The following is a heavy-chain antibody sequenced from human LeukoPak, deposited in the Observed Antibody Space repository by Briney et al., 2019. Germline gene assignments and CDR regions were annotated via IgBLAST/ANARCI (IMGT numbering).Heavy chain of an antibody. J-gene: IGHJ4*02. CDR1: GLTFSHTG. Sequence: GGPLRLSCAASGLTFSHTGIHCVRQAPGKGLGWVALIYYDGRTPFYAASVKGRFTISRDNSKNMVFLHLNSLRDEDTAVYFCAKDYGTTGYYRGGFFDYWGQGALVTVSS. CDR3: AKDYGTTGYYRGGFFDY. V-gene: IGHV3-33*06. CDR2: IYYDGRTP. D-gene: IGHD2-15*01.